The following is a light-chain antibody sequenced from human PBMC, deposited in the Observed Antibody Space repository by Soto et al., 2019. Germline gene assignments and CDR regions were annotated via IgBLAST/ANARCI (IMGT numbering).Light chain of an antibody. V-gene: IGLV2-14*03. CDR3: SAYSTSNTRQIV. CDR2: DVS. Sequence: QSVLTQPASVSGSPGQSITISCTGTSSDVGGYNYVSWYQHHPGKAPKLMIFDVSNRPSGVSNLFSGSKSGNTASLTISGLQPEDESDYYGSAYSTSNTRQIVFGTGTKQTVL. J-gene: IGLJ1*01. CDR1: SSDVGGYNY.